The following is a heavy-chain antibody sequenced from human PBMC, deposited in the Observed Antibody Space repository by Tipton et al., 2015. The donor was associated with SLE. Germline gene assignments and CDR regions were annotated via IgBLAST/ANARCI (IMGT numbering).Heavy chain of an antibody. Sequence: SLRLSCAASGFTFSSYAMYWVRQAPGKGLEYVSVISSNGVSTHYANSVKGGFTISRDNSKNTLYLQMGSLGAEDMAVYYCAKTADFDFWSGNPLYYYYYMDVWGKGTTVTVSS. J-gene: IGHJ6*03. CDR2: ISSNGVST. D-gene: IGHD3-3*01. CDR1: GFTFSSYA. CDR3: AKTADFDFWSGNPLYYYYYMDV. V-gene: IGHV3-64*01.